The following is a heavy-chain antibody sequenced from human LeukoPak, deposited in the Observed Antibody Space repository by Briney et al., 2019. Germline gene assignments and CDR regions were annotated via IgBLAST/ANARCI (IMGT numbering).Heavy chain of an antibody. CDR3: TRDSGTYNWFDP. V-gene: IGHV3-73*01. CDR1: GSTFSDSA. Sequence: GGSLRLSCAASGSTFSDSAIHWVRQSSGKRLEWVGQIDKKDKGYATATAYAASVKGRFTISRDDSINTAYLQLKSLRTEDTALYYCTRDSGTYNWFDPWGQGTLVTVSS. J-gene: IGHJ5*02. CDR2: IDKKDKGYATAT. D-gene: IGHD1-26*01.